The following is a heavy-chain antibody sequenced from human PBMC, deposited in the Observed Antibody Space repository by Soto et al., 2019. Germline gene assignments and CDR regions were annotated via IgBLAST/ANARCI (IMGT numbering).Heavy chain of an antibody. CDR1: GFTFSSYS. D-gene: IGHD3-10*01. V-gene: IGHV3-21*01. CDR2: ISSSSSYI. J-gene: IGHJ4*02. Sequence: GGSLRLSCAASGFTFSSYSMNWVRQAPGKGLEWVSSISSSSSYIYYADSVKGRFTISRDNAKNSLYLQMNSLRAEDTAVYYCARVGYGSGSYYPYFDYWGQGTLVTVSS. CDR3: ARVGYGSGSYYPYFDY.